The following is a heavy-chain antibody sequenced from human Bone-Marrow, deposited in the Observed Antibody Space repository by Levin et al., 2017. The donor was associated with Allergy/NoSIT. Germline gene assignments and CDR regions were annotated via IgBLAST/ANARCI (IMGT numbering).Heavy chain of an antibody. D-gene: IGHD2-21*01. CDR1: GYTFRNYG. V-gene: IGHV1-18*01. J-gene: IGHJ5*02. Sequence: ASVKVSCKASGYTFRNYGISWVRQAPGRGLEWLGWISTDTGNRHYAQNLQGRVTMTTDTSTDTAHLELRSLRSDDTAIYYCARLVVGAKGWYAPWGQGTPVTVSS. CDR2: ISTDTGNR. CDR3: ARLVVGAKGWYAP.